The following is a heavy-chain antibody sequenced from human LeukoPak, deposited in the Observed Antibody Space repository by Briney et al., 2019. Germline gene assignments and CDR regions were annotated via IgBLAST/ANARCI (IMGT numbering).Heavy chain of an antibody. Sequence: PGGSLRLSCSASGFTFSNYWMNWVRQAPGKGLEWVANINKDGSEKNYVDSVKGRFTISRDNAKNSLYLQMNYLRPEDTAVYYCARQDHGPDYWGQGTLVTVSS. V-gene: IGHV3-7*01. CDR1: GFTFSNYW. J-gene: IGHJ4*02. CDR3: ARQDHGPDY. D-gene: IGHD1-14*01. CDR2: INKDGSEK.